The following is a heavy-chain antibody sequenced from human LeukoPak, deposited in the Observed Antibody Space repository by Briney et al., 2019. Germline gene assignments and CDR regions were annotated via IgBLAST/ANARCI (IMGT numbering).Heavy chain of an antibody. Sequence: SGPALVKPTQTLTLTCTLSGFSISTSKMCVNWIRQPPGKALEWLARIDWDGDTWYSTSLKTRLTISKDTSKNQVVLRMTNMDPVDTATYYCARTNTDVDRVFDYWGQGTLVTVSS. V-gene: IGHV2-70*11. CDR3: ARTNTDVDRVFDY. D-gene: IGHD5-18*01. CDR1: GFSISTSKMC. J-gene: IGHJ4*02. CDR2: IDWDGDT.